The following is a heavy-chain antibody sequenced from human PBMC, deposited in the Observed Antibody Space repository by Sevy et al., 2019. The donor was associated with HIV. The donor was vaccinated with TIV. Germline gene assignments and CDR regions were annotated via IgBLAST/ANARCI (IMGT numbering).Heavy chain of an antibody. D-gene: IGHD6-13*01. J-gene: IGHJ6*02. CDR1: GGSISSSSYY. V-gene: IGHV4-39*01. CDR3: ARLKGMKNGMDV. CDR2: IYHSGST. Sequence: SNTLSLTCTVSGGSISSSSYYWGWIRQPPGKGLEWIGSIYHSGSTYYNPSLKSRVTISVDTSKNQFSLKLSSVTAADTAVYYCARLKGMKNGMDVWGQGTTVIVSS.